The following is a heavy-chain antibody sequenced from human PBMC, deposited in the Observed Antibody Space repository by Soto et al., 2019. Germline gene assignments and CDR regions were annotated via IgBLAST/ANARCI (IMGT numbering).Heavy chain of an antibody. Sequence: ASVKVSCKASGYTFTSYAMHWVRQAPGQRLEWMGWINAGNGNTKYSQKFQGRVTITRDTSASTAYMELSSLRSEDTAVYYCARIYCSSTSCYGSLFDYWGQGALVTVSS. V-gene: IGHV1-3*01. CDR3: ARIYCSSTSCYGSLFDY. J-gene: IGHJ4*02. D-gene: IGHD2-2*01. CDR2: INAGNGNT. CDR1: GYTFTSYA.